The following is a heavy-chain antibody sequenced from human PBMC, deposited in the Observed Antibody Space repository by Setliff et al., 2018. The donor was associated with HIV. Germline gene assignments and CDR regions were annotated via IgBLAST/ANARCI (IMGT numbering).Heavy chain of an antibody. CDR3: ARLVSSSSKFDS. CDR2: ICDSGIT. Sequence: SETLSLTCTVSGGSISSYCWSWIRQPPGKGLEWIGYICDSGITKYSPSLKSRVTISVDRSKNQFSLKLSSVTAADTAVYYCARLVSSSSKFDSWGQGTLVTVSS. D-gene: IGHD6-6*01. J-gene: IGHJ4*02. V-gene: IGHV4-59*01. CDR1: GGSISSYC.